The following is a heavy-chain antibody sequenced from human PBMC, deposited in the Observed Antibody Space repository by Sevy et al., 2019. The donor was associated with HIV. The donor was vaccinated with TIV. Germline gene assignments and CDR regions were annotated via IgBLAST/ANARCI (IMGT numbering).Heavy chain of an antibody. CDR1: GYTFTHYD. Sequence: ASVKVSCKASGYTFTHYDINWVRQASGQGLEWMGGMNPNGDHTGYGQKLQGRVTMTKDTSISTAYMELSGLRSEDTAIYYCARLASCGGDCYYLADWGQGTQVTVSS. V-gene: IGHV1-8*01. CDR3: ARLASCGGDCYYLAD. CDR2: MNPNGDHT. J-gene: IGHJ4*02. D-gene: IGHD2-21*01.